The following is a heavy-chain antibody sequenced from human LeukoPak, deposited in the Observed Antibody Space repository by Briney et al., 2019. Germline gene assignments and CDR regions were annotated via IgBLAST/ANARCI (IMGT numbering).Heavy chain of an antibody. Sequence: SETLSLTCTVSGGSISSYYWSWIRQPPGKGLEWIGYIYYSGSPNYNPSLKSRVTISVDTSKNQFSLKLSSVTAADTAVYYCARDLMAGATTGAFDIWGQGTMVTVSS. CDR2: IYYSGSP. V-gene: IGHV4-59*01. D-gene: IGHD1-26*01. J-gene: IGHJ3*02. CDR1: GGSISSYY. CDR3: ARDLMAGATTGAFDI.